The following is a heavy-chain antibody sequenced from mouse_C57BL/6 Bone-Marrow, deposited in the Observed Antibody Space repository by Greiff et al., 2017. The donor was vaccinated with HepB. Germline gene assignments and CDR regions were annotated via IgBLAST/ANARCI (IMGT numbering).Heavy chain of an antibody. J-gene: IGHJ4*01. CDR3: AIEECDSDCYARDF. V-gene: IGHV1-55*01. CDR1: GYTFTSYW. D-gene: IGHD6-1*01. Sequence: QVQLQQPGAEFVKPGASVKMSCKASGYTFTSYWITWVKQRPGQGLEWIGDIYPGSGSIYYNEKFKSKATLSVDTSSSTTYMQISSLTSEGSAVYYCAIEECDSDCYARDFWGQGTAVTVSA. CDR2: IYPGSGSI.